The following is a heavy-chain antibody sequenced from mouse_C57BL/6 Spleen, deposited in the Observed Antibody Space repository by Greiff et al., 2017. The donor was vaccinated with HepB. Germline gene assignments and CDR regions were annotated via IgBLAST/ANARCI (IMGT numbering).Heavy chain of an antibody. CDR3: ARGGTTVVEYAMDY. J-gene: IGHJ4*01. V-gene: IGHV1-82*01. CDR1: GYAFSSSW. Sequence: VQLQESGPELVKPGASVKISCKASGYAFSSSWMNWVKQRPGKGLEWIGRIYPGDGDTNYNGKFKGKATLTADKSSSTAYMQLSSLTSEDSAVYFCARGGTTVVEYAMDYWGQGTSVTVSS. D-gene: IGHD1-1*01. CDR2: IYPGDGDT.